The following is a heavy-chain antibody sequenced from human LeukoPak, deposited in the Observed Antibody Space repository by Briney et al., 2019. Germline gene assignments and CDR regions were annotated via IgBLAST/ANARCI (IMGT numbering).Heavy chain of an antibody. CDR1: GDSLSSYY. CDR2: IYSSGST. CDR3: ARDLGGYNYGYSLDY. V-gene: IGHV4-4*07. D-gene: IGHD5-18*01. J-gene: IGHJ4*02. Sequence: TSETLSLTCTVSGDSLSSYYGSWIRQPAGKGLEWIGRIYSSGSTSYNSSLKSRVTMSVDTSKNQFSLKLSSVTAADTAVYYCARDLGGYNYGYSLDYWGQGTLVSVSS.